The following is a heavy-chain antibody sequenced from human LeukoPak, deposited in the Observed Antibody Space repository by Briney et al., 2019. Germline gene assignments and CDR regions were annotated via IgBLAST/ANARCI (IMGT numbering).Heavy chain of an antibody. D-gene: IGHD3-10*01. CDR1: GFTFSSYW. CDR3: ARSPYYYGSGRSYYFDY. Sequence: GGSLRLSCAASGFTFSSYWMTWVRQAPGKGLEWVANIRGDGGQTYYLDSVKGRFTISRDSSKNTLYLQMGSLRAEDMAVYYCARSPYYYGSGRSYYFDYWGQGTLVTVSS. V-gene: IGHV3-7*01. J-gene: IGHJ4*02. CDR2: IRGDGGQT.